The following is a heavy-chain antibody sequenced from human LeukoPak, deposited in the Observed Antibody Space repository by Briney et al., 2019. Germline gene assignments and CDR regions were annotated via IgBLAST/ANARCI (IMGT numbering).Heavy chain of an antibody. V-gene: IGHV1-2*02. CDR3: ARDRFKWGPMDYFES. D-gene: IGHD7-27*01. J-gene: IGHJ4*02. CDR1: GYTFTDYY. Sequence: GASVKLSCQAFGYTFTDYYIHWVRQAPGQGLEWMGWINPKNGGTNFAQKFQGMITMTRDTSINTAYMDVSRLTSDDTAVYYCARDRFKWGPMDYFESWGQGTRVPVSS. CDR2: INPKNGGT.